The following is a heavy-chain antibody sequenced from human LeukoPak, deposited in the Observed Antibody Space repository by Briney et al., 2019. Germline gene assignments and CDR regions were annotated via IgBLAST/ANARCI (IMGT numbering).Heavy chain of an antibody. Sequence: ASVKVSCKVSGYTLTELSMHWVRQAPGKGLEWMGGFYPEDGETIYAQKFQGRVTMTEDTSTDTAYMELSSLRSEDTAVYYCATRFREYYYGSGSTRRGFDPWGQGTLVTVSS. CDR2: FYPEDGET. CDR1: GYTLTELS. J-gene: IGHJ5*02. D-gene: IGHD3-10*01. CDR3: ATRFREYYYGSGSTRRGFDP. V-gene: IGHV1-24*01.